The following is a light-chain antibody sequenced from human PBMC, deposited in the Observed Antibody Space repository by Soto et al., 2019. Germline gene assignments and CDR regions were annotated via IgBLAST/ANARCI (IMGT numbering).Light chain of an antibody. Sequence: EIVMTQSPATLSVSPGERATLSCRASQSVSSNLAWYQHKPCQAPRLLIIGASIRATGIPARFRGRGSGAEFPLVFIWPKAETFGVSSCQQYVNWPPLTFGQGNKVEIK. V-gene: IGKV3-15*01. CDR2: GAS. CDR1: QSVSSN. J-gene: IGKJ1*01. CDR3: QQYVNWPPLT.